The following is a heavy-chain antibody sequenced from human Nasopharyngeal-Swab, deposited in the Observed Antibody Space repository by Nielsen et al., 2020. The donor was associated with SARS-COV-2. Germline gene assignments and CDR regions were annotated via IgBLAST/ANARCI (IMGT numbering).Heavy chain of an antibody. V-gene: IGHV3-7*01. CDR2: VKQDGTEK. D-gene: IGHD2/OR15-2a*01. J-gene: IGHJ4*02. Sequence: GESLKISCAASGFTFSPYWMTWVRQAPGKGLEWVANVKQDGTEKYFVDSVKGRFTISRDNAKNSLYLHMNSLRAEDTAVYYCARDEILDYWGQGTLVTVS. CDR3: ARDEILDY. CDR1: GFTFSPYW.